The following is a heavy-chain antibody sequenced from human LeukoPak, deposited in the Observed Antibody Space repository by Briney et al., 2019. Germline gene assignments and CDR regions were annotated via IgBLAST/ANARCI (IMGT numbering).Heavy chain of an antibody. J-gene: IGHJ4*02. CDR3: AREWQGGIAAAGTRIEGDY. Sequence: GGSLRLSCAVSGFSVSGYWMTWVRQAPGKGLEWVANIKQDGSEKNYVDSVKGRFTISRDNAEDSLFLQMNSLRVEDTAVYYCAREWQGGIAAAGTRIEGDYWGQGPLVAVSS. CDR2: IKQDGSEK. D-gene: IGHD6-13*01. CDR1: GFSVSGYW. V-gene: IGHV3-7*01.